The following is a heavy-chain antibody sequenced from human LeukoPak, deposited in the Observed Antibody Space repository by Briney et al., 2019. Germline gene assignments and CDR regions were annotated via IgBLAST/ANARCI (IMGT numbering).Heavy chain of an antibody. CDR1: GFTFNIYA. CDR2: ISYSAAGT. J-gene: IGHJ4*02. D-gene: IGHD2-21*02. V-gene: IGHV3-23*01. Sequence: GGSLRLSCAASGFTFNIYAMNWVRQAPGKGLEWISSISYSAAGTYYADSVKGRFSLSRDNSKKIVYLQMNSLRAEDTAVYYCAKDRMGGVTFFDYWGQGTLVTVSS. CDR3: AKDRMGGVTFFDY.